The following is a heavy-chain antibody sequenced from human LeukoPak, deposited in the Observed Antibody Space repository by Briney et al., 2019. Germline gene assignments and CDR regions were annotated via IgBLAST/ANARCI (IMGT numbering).Heavy chain of an antibody. CDR3: AREDHGDYFFYFDI. CDR2: ISYDGSNK. Sequence: PGGSLRLSCAASGFTFSSYGMHWVRQAPGKGLEWVAVISYDGSNKYYADSVKGRFTISRDNSKNTLYLQMNSLRAEDTAVYYCAREDHGDYFFYFDIWGQGTMVTVSS. V-gene: IGHV3-30*03. D-gene: IGHD4-17*01. CDR1: GFTFSSYG. J-gene: IGHJ3*02.